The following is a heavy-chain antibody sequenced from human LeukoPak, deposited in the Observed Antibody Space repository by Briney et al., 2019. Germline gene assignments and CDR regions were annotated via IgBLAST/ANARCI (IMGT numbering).Heavy chain of an antibody. Sequence: PSETLSLTCTVSGGSISSYYWSWIRQPPGKGLEWIGYIYYSGSTNYNPSLKSRVTISVDTSKNQFSLKLSSVTAADTAVYYCARGPHQGYCSSTSCYAFDYWGQGTLVTVSS. CDR2: IYYSGST. CDR3: ARGPHQGYCSSTSCYAFDY. V-gene: IGHV4-59*01. J-gene: IGHJ4*02. CDR1: GGSISSYY. D-gene: IGHD2-2*01.